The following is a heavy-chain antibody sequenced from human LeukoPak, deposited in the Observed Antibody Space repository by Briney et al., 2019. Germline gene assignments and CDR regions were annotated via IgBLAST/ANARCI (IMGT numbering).Heavy chain of an antibody. J-gene: IGHJ4*02. Sequence: GGSLRLSCAASGFSFSSFAMSWVRQAPGKGLEWVSALSGSGGSTYYADSVKGRFTISRDNSKNTLYLQMNSLRAEDTAVYYCAKLRYGGNSGNDYWGQGTLVTVPS. D-gene: IGHD4-23*01. CDR1: GFSFSSFA. CDR3: AKLRYGGNSGNDY. CDR2: LSGSGGST. V-gene: IGHV3-23*01.